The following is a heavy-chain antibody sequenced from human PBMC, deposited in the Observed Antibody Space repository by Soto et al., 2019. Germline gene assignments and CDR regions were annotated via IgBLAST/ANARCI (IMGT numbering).Heavy chain of an antibody. J-gene: IGHJ4*02. Sequence: GGSLRLSCAASGFTFSSYSMNWVRQAPGKGLEWVSYISSSSSTIYYADSVKGRFTISRDNAKNSLYLQMNSLRDEDTAVYYCARRGPMVRGVIIGVFDYWGQGTLVTVSS. V-gene: IGHV3-48*02. D-gene: IGHD3-10*01. CDR2: ISSSSSTI. CDR3: ARRGPMVRGVIIGVFDY. CDR1: GFTFSSYS.